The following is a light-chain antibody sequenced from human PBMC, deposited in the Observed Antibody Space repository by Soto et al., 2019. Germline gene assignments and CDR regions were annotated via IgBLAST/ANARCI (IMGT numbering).Light chain of an antibody. CDR3: QQRSNWPPYT. CDR2: DAS. J-gene: IGKJ2*01. Sequence: EIGLTQSPATLSLSPGERATLSCRASQSVSSYLAWYHQKPGQAPSLLIYDASNRATGIPDRFSGSGSGTDFALTISILEPGDFAVYYCQQRSNWPPYTCGEGTKLEIK. V-gene: IGKV3-11*01. CDR1: QSVSSY.